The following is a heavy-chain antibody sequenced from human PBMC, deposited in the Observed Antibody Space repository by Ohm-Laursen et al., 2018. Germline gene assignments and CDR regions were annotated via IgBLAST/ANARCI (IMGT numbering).Heavy chain of an antibody. CDR2: IGSGYTP. Sequence: SLRLSCSASGFTFRSYAVTWVRQAPEKGLEWVSYIGSGYTPHYADSVKGRFTISRDNAKNSLYLQMTSLTAEDTAVYYCAREGGYDSPGNCYGMDVWGQGTTVTVSS. D-gene: IGHD5-12*01. J-gene: IGHJ6*02. V-gene: IGHV3-48*03. CDR3: AREGGYDSPGNCYGMDV. CDR1: GFTFRSYA.